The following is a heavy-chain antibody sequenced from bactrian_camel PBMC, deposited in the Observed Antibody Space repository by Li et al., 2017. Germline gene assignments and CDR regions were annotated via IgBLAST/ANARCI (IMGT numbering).Heavy chain of an antibody. CDR2: IVPGGRSP. V-gene: IGHV3S53*01. D-gene: IGHD4*01. J-gene: IGHJ6*01. CDR1: GYTRSSKC. CDR3: AAESSDDLETYYTDDLGFPWSSAEFGY. Sequence: HVQLVESGGGSVQAGGSLTLSCVAPGYTRSSKCIGWFRRAPGKENEAVASIVPGGRSPNLSDFAKGRFTISQDAATDTVYLQMSSLKPEDAAMYYCAAESSDDLETYYTDDLGFPWSSAEFGYWGQGTQVTVS.